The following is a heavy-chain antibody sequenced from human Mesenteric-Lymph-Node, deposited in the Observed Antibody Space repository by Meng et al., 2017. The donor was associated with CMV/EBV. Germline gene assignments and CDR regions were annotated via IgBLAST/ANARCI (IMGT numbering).Heavy chain of an antibody. D-gene: IGHD3-16*01. V-gene: IGHV3-21*01. CDR3: ARGGEPF. J-gene: IGHJ4*02. Sequence: GESLKISCVASGFTFSNYAMSWVRQAPGKGLEWVSSISSSSSYIYYADSVKGRFTISRDNAKNSLYLQMNSLRAEDTAVYYCARGGEPFWGQGTLVTVSS. CDR2: ISSSSSYI. CDR1: GFTFSNYA.